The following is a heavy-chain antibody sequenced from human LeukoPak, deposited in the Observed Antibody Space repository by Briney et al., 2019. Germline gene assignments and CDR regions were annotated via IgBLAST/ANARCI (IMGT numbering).Heavy chain of an antibody. J-gene: IGHJ5*02. Sequence: GSLRLSCAASGFAFSMYNMNWVRQAPGKGLEWVGEINHSGSAKYHPSFKSRVTISVDTSKNQVSLSLNSVTAADTAVYYCAGGPRESFYNWFDPWGQGTPVTVSS. V-gene: IGHV4-34*01. CDR3: AGGPRESFYNWFDP. CDR2: INHSGSA. D-gene: IGHD3-16*02. CDR1: GFAFSMYN.